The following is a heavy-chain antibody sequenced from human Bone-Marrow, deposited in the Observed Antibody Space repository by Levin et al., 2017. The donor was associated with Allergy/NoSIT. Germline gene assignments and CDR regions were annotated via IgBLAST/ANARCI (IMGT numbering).Heavy chain of an antibody. CDR2: VSGSGAVT. CDR1: GFPFRTYV. Sequence: GESLKISCAASGFPFRTYVMTWVRQAPGKGLEWVSAVSGSGAVTYYADSVRGRFTISRDNSKNTVSLQMNSLRAEDTALYYCAILYDYVWGAFYHTDPRSYVDCWGQGTLVTVSS. D-gene: IGHD3-16*01. J-gene: IGHJ4*02. V-gene: IGHV3-23*01. CDR3: AILYDYVWGAFYHTDPRSYVDC.